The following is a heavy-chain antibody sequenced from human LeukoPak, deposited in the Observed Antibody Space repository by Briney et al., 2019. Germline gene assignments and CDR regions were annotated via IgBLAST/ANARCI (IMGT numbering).Heavy chain of an antibody. Sequence: ASVKVSCKASGYSFIKYDINWVRQATGQGLEWLGWLNPTTGNVGYAQDFQGRLAMTSNASISTAYLELTSLRSEDTAVYYCARRRVRSPTNVNWFDPWGQGTLVSVSS. CDR2: LNPTTGNV. CDR1: GYSFIKYD. D-gene: IGHD1-26*01. CDR3: ARRRVRSPTNVNWFDP. V-gene: IGHV1-8*01. J-gene: IGHJ5*02.